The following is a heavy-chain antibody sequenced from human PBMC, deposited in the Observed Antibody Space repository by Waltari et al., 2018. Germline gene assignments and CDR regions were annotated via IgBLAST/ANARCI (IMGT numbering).Heavy chain of an antibody. J-gene: IGHJ5*02. Sequence: QVQLVESGGGVVQPGRSLRLSCAASGFTFSSYGMHWVRQAPGKGLGGVAVIWYDGSNKYYADSVKGRFTISRDNSKNTLYLQMNSLRAEDTAVYYCARDTRDWFDPWGQGTLVTVSS. CDR2: IWYDGSNK. CDR3: ARDTRDWFDP. CDR1: GFTFSSYG. V-gene: IGHV3-33*01.